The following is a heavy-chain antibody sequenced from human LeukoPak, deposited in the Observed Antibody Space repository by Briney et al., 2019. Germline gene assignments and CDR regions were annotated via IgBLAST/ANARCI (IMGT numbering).Heavy chain of an antibody. CDR3: ARDGYYDTSGYSYFDY. V-gene: IGHV4-4*07. J-gene: IGHJ4*02. CDR2: IHTSGTT. CDR1: GVSISSFH. D-gene: IGHD3-22*01. Sequence: SETLSLTCIVSGVSISSFHWSWIRQPAGKGLEWIGRIHTSGTTNYNPSLESRVTMSVDTSKNQFSLNLSSVTGADTAVYYCARDGYYDTSGYSYFDYWGQGTLVTVSA.